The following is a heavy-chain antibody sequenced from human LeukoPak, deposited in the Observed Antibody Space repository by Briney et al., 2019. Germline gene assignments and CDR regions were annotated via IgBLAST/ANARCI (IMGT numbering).Heavy chain of an antibody. D-gene: IGHD2-2*02. CDR2: IIPILGIA. CDR3: ARDFGYCSSTSCYTADY. Sequence: SVKVSCKASGGTFSSYTISWVRQAPGQGLEWMGRIIPILGIADYAQKFQGRVTITGDKSTSTAYMELSSLRSEDTAVYYCARDFGYCSSTSCYTADYWGQGTLVTVSS. CDR1: GGTFSSYT. V-gene: IGHV1-69*04. J-gene: IGHJ4*02.